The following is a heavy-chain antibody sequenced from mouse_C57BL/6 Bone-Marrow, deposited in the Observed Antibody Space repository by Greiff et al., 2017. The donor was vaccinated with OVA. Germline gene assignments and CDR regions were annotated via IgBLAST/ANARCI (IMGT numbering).Heavy chain of an antibody. CDR2: INPGSGGT. CDR3: ARWYYGNSYWYFDV. Sequence: QLQQSGAELVRPGTSVKVSCKASGYAFTNYLIEWVKQRPGQGLEWIGVINPGSGGTNYNEKFKGKATLTADKSSSTAYMQLSSLTSEDSAVYFCARWYYGNSYWYFDVWGTGTTVTVSS. V-gene: IGHV1-54*01. D-gene: IGHD2-1*01. J-gene: IGHJ1*03. CDR1: GYAFTNYL.